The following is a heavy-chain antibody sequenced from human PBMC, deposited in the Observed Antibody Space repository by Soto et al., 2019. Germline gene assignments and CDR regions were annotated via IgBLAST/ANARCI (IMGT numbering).Heavy chain of an antibody. V-gene: IGHV4-59*12. J-gene: IGHJ4*02. Sequence: SETLSLTCTVSGDSISSNDWSWIRQPPGKGLEWIGYLYDKGSTKYNPSLKSRVTISADTSKNQFSLKVTSVTAADTAVYYCARDRGYSSSSRFDYWGQGTLVTVSS. CDR1: GDSISSND. CDR3: ARDRGYSSSSRFDY. CDR2: LYDKGST. D-gene: IGHD6-6*01.